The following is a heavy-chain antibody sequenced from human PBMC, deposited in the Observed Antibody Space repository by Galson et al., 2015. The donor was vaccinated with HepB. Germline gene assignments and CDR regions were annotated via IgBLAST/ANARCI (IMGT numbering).Heavy chain of an antibody. CDR3: ARDYVLLRYFDWFDAFDI. CDR1: GFTFSSYA. D-gene: IGHD3-9*01. CDR2: ISYDGSNK. Sequence: SLRLSCAASGFTFSSYAMHWVRQAPGKGLEWVAVISYDGSNKYYADSVKGRFTISRDNSKNTLYLQMNSLRAEDTAVYYCARDYVLLRYFDWFDAFDIWGQGTMVTVSS. V-gene: IGHV3-30*04. J-gene: IGHJ3*02.